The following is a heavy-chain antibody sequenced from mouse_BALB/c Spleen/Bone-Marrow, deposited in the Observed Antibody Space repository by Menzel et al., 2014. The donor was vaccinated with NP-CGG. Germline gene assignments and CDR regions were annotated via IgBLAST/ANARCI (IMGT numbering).Heavy chain of an antibody. J-gene: IGHJ4*01. CDR1: GYTLTSYW. CDR2: IYPSSGYT. Sequence: QVQLKESGAELAKPGASVKMSCKASGYTLTSYWMHWVKQRPGQGLEWIGYIYPSSGYTEFNQRFKDKATLTADRSSSTAYMQLSSLTSEDSAVYYCARGYYVMDYWGQGTSVTVSS. CDR3: ARGYYVMDY. V-gene: IGHV1-7*01.